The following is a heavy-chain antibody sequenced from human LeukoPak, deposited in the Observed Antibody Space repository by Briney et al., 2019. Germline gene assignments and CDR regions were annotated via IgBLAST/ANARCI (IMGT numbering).Heavy chain of an antibody. Sequence: QPGRSLRLSCAASGFSFSSYAMHWVRQTPSKGLQWVALISYDGTNKYYADSVKGRFTVSRDNSKNTLDLQMNSLRAEDTAVYFCARGLYCSGESCFPYWGQGTLVTASS. CDR3: ARGLYCSGESCFPY. D-gene: IGHD2-15*01. CDR1: GFSFSSYA. CDR2: ISYDGTNK. V-gene: IGHV3-30-3*01. J-gene: IGHJ4*02.